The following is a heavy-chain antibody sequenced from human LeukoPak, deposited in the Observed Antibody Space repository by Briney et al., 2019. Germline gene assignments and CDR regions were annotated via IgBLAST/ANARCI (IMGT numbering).Heavy chain of an antibody. V-gene: IGHV4-59*01. CDR2: IYDSGST. Sequence: SETLSLTCTVCGGSISSYSWSWIRQPPGKGLEGIGYIYDSGSTNYNSSLKSRVTMSLDPSKSQIALKLSSADAADTAVYYCARGYCGGGTCYRTFFDYWGQGTVVTVSS. CDR1: GGSISSYS. CDR3: ARGYCGGGTCYRTFFDY. D-gene: IGHD2-15*01. J-gene: IGHJ4*02.